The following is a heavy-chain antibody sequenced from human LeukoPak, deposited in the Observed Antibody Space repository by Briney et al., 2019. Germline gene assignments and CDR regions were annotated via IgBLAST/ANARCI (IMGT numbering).Heavy chain of an antibody. Sequence: ASVKVSCKASGYTFTGYYMHWVRQAPGQGLEWMGWINPNSGGTNYAQKFQGRVTMTRDTSISTAYMELSRLRSDDTAVYYCARVEWYCSSTSCYRNWFDPWGQGTLVTVSS. V-gene: IGHV1-2*02. D-gene: IGHD2-2*02. CDR1: GYTFTGYY. J-gene: IGHJ5*02. CDR2: INPNSGGT. CDR3: ARVEWYCSSTSCYRNWFDP.